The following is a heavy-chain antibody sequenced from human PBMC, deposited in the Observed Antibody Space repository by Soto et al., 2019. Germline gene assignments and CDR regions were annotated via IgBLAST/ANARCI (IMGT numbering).Heavy chain of an antibody. CDR2: ISSSSSTI. CDR1: GFTFSSYS. D-gene: IGHD6-19*01. J-gene: IGHJ6*02. Sequence: GGSLRLSCAASGFTFSSYSMNWVRQAPGKGLEWVSYISSSSSTIYYADSVKGRFTISRDNAKNSLYLQMNSLRDEDTAVYYCASGYSSGWYLFSGMDVWGQGTTVTVSS. CDR3: ASGYSSGWYLFSGMDV. V-gene: IGHV3-48*02.